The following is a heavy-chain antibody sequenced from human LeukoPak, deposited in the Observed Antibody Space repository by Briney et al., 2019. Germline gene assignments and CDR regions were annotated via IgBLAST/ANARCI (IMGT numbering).Heavy chain of an antibody. CDR1: GYSISSGYY. D-gene: IGHD5-18*01. V-gene: IGHV4-38-2*01. CDR2: IYHSGST. J-gene: IGHJ4*02. CDR3: ARHVRRIQLWSAYYFDY. Sequence: PSETLSLTCAVSGYSISSGYYWGWIRQPPGKGLEWIGSIYHSGSTYYNPSLKSRVTISVDTSKNQFSLKLSSVTAADTAVYYCARHVRRIQLWSAYYFDYWGQGTLVTVSS.